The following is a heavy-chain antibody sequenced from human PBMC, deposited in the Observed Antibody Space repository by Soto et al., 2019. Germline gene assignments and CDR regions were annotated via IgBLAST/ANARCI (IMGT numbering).Heavy chain of an antibody. CDR2: IYYSGST. CDR1: GGSISSYY. J-gene: IGHJ4*02. CDR3: ATGRRWIESAAFTLDY. Sequence: PSETLSLTCTVSGGSISSYYWSWIRQPPGKGLEWIGYIYYSGSTNYNPSLKSRVTISVDTSKNQFSLKLSSVIAADTAVYFCATGRRWIESAAFTLDYWGQGTLVPVFS. D-gene: IGHD6-13*01. V-gene: IGHV4-59*01.